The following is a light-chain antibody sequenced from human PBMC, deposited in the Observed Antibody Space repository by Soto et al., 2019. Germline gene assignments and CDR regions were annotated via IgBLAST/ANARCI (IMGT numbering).Light chain of an antibody. CDR3: QQTYSVPPT. J-gene: IGKJ4*01. V-gene: IGKV1-39*01. CDR2: GTS. CDR1: QNIGSY. Sequence: DIPMTQSPSSLSASVGDSVSISCRASQNIGSYLNWYQHKPGKAPKILISGTSTLQTGVPPRFSGSGSGIHFTLTISSLQPEDFATYYCQQTYSVPPTFGGGSNLEI.